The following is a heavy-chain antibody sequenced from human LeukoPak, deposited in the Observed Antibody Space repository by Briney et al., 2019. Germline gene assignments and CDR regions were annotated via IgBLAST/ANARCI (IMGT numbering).Heavy chain of an antibody. V-gene: IGHV3-23*01. CDR1: GFTFSNYG. Sequence: GGTLRLSCAASGFTFSNYGMSWVRQAPGKGLEWVSTISGSGGNTHYADSVKGRFTISRDTSKNTLYLQMNSPRAEDTAVYYCAKDMYYDSSGPVFDYWGQGTLVTVSS. CDR3: AKDMYYDSSGPVFDY. CDR2: ISGSGGNT. D-gene: IGHD3-22*01. J-gene: IGHJ4*02.